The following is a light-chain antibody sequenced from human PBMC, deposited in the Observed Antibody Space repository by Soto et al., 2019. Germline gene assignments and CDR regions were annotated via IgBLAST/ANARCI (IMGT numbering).Light chain of an antibody. CDR1: KRFSTFS. Sequence: EVVLTQSPGTLSLSPGQRATFSCRPSKRFSTFSFAWYQQRPGQAPRVLIYGASDRATGIPDRFSGSGSGTDFSLTISRLEPEDSAVYYCQVYGDSVFTFGPGTKVDLK. CDR3: QVYGDSVFT. CDR2: GAS. J-gene: IGKJ3*01. V-gene: IGKV3-20*01.